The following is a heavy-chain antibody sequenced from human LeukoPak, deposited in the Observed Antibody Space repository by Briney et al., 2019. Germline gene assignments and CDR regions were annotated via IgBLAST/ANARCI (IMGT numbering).Heavy chain of an antibody. CDR3: ARDFFAPGIPAANYMDV. CDR1: GFTFSSYS. D-gene: IGHD6-13*01. CDR2: ISSSSSYI. V-gene: IGHV3-21*01. Sequence: GESLRLSCAASGFTFSSYSMNWVRQAPGKGLEWVSSISSSSSYIYYADSVKGRFTISRDNAKNSLYLQMNSLRAEDTAVYYCARDFFAPGIPAANYMDVWGKGTTVTVSS. J-gene: IGHJ6*03.